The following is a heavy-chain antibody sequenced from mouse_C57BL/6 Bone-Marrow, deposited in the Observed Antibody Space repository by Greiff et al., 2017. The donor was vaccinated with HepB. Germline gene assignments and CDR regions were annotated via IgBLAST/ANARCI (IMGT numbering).Heavy chain of an antibody. J-gene: IGHJ2*01. Sequence: QVQLKQPGAELVKLGASVKLSCKASGYTFTSYWMHWVKQRPGQGLEWIGMIHPNSGSTNYNEKFKSKATLTVDKSSSTAYMQLSSLTSEDSAVYYCARRGYYGPYFDYWGQGTTLTVSS. CDR2: IHPNSGST. V-gene: IGHV1-64*01. CDR1: GYTFTSYW. CDR3: ARRGYYGPYFDY. D-gene: IGHD1-2*01.